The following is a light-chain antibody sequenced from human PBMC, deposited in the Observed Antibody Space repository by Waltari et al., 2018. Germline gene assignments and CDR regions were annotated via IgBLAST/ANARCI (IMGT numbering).Light chain of an antibody. CDR3: QNHERLPAT. CDR2: GAS. J-gene: IGKJ1*01. V-gene: IGKV3-20*01. Sequence: CRASQGVRTFLAWYQQKAGQAPRLLIYGASSMATGIPERFSGSGSGTDLSLTISRLEPEDFAVYYCQNHERLPATFGQGTKVEIK. CDR1: QGVRTF.